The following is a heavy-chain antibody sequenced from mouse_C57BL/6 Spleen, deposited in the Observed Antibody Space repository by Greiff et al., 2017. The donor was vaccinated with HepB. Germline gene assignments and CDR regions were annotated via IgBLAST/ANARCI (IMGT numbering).Heavy chain of an antibody. CDR3: ARSGNLLRREWYFDV. V-gene: IGHV1-20*01. CDR1: GYSFTGYF. CDR2: INPYNGDT. J-gene: IGHJ1*03. D-gene: IGHD2-12*01. Sequence: VQLKESGPELVKPGDSVKISCKASGYSFTGYFMNWVMQSHGKSLEWIGRINPYNGDTFYNQKFKGKATLTVDKSSSTAHMELRSLTSEDSAVYYCARSGNLLRREWYFDVWGTGTTVTVSS.